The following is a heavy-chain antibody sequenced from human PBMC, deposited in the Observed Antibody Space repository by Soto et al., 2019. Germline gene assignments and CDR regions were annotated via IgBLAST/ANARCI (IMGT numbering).Heavy chain of an antibody. CDR1: GFTFNNYA. Sequence: GGSLRLSCAASGFTFNNYAMNWVRQAPGEGLEWVATISGTGGSTYYADSVKGRFTISRDNSKNTLYLQMNSLRVEDTAVYYCAKDRLGGNFDYWGQGTQVTVSS. CDR2: ISGTGGST. J-gene: IGHJ4*02. V-gene: IGHV3-23*01. CDR3: AKDRLGGNFDY.